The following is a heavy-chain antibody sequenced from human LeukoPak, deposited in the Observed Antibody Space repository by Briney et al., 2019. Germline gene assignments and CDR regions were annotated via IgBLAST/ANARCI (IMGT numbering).Heavy chain of an antibody. V-gene: IGHV5-51*01. Sequence: GESLKISCRVSGYNFGNFWIGYWIGWVRQMPGEGLKWMGSIYPGDSDTRYSPSFQGQVTISVDKSVSTAYLQWSSLKASDSAIYYYARLGGGYYDVLTGYPREYYFDYWGQGTLVTVSS. CDR3: ARLGGGYYDVLTGYPREYYFDY. CDR1: GYNFGNFWIGYW. CDR2: IYPGDSDT. J-gene: IGHJ4*02. D-gene: IGHD3-9*01.